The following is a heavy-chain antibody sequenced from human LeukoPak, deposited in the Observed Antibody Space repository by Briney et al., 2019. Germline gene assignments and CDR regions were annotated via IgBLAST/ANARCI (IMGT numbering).Heavy chain of an antibody. Sequence: SETLSLTCTVSGGSISSYYWSWIRQPAGKGLEWIGHIYSSGRPNYNPSLKSRVTMSVDTSKNQFSLKLTSVTAADTAVYYCAKLGNHWELRLDYWGQGTLVTVSS. CDR1: GGSISSYY. CDR3: AKLGNHWELRLDY. CDR2: IYSSGRP. V-gene: IGHV4-4*07. D-gene: IGHD3-10*01. J-gene: IGHJ4*02.